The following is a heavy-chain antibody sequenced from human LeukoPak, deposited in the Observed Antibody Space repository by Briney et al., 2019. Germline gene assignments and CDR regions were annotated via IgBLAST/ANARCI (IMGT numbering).Heavy chain of an antibody. D-gene: IGHD3-10*01. CDR3: AKVYGSGSYLSEDYFDY. V-gene: IGHV3-23*01. J-gene: IGHJ4*02. Sequence: GGSLRLSCAASGFTFYNYAMSWVRQAPGKGLEWVSVISGSVGSTYCADSVKGRFTISRDNSKNTLYLQMNSLRAEDTAVYYCAKVYGSGSYLSEDYFDYWGQGTLVTVSS. CDR1: GFTFYNYA. CDR2: ISGSVGST.